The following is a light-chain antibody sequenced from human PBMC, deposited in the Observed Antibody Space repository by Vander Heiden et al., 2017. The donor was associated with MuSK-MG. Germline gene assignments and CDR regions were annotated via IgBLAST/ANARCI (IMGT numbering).Light chain of an antibody. V-gene: IGLV3-1*01. CDR1: NLNNKD. Sequence: SYELTQPPSVSVSPGQTARINCSGDNLNNKDTSSYQPQPGPSPVPVIYHRTNRPSGIPERFSGSNSGDTATLAISGTQARDEADYYCQTWDTTTSFVAIGGGTKLTVL. CDR3: QTWDTTTSFVA. J-gene: IGLJ2*01. CDR2: HRT.